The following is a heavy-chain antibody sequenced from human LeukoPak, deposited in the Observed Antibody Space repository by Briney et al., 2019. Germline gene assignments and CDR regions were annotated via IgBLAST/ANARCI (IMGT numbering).Heavy chain of an antibody. V-gene: IGHV3-30*02. CDR3: AKDCGGDCHVYC. CDR1: GFTFSNYG. Sequence: GGSLRLSCAASGFTFSNYGMHWVRQAPGKGLDWVAAIWPDGINQDYADSVRGRFTISRDNSKNILYLQMNSLGAEDTALYYCAKDCGGDCHVYCWGQGTLVTVSS. J-gene: IGHJ4*02. CDR2: IWPDGINQ. D-gene: IGHD2-21*02.